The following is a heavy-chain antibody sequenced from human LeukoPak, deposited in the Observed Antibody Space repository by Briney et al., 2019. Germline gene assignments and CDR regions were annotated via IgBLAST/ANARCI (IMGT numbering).Heavy chain of an antibody. CDR3: ARNFVGSDSSDFDS. V-gene: IGHV3-74*01. J-gene: IGHJ4*02. D-gene: IGHD1-26*01. Sequence: PGGSLRLSCEASGFTFSDYWMHWVRQAPGKGLVWVSRVRRDGIETNYADSVKGRFTNYRDNARTTLYLQMNSLRAEDTDIYYCARNFVGSDSSDFDSWGQGTLVTVSS. CDR1: GFTFSDYW. CDR2: VRRDGIET.